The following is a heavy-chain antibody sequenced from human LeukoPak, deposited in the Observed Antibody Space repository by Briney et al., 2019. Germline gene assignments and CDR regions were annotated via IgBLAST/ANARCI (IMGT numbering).Heavy chain of an antibody. CDR1: GFTFSSYG. D-gene: IGHD6-13*01. CDR2: IRYDGSNK. Sequence: GSLRLSCAASGFTFSSYGMHWVRQAPGKGLEWVAFIRYDGSNKYYADSVKGRFTISRDNSKNTLYLQMNSLRAEDTAVYYCAKGGLKAAAGPNLALDYWGQGTLVTVSS. J-gene: IGHJ4*02. CDR3: AKGGLKAAAGPNLALDY. V-gene: IGHV3-30*02.